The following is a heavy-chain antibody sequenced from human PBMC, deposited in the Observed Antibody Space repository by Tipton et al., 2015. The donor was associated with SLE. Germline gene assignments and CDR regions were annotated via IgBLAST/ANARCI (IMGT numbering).Heavy chain of an antibody. D-gene: IGHD1-26*01. J-gene: IGHJ4*02. Sequence: TLSLTCTVSGASINDHYWSWVRQSPGKGLEWIGYIYYSGSTTYNPSLKSRVTISVDKSKTRFSLKLNSVTAADTAVYYCAREGVGSAFFDYWGQGTLVAVSS. CDR3: AREGVGSAFFDY. CDR1: GASINDHY. V-gene: IGHV4-59*11. CDR2: IYYSGST.